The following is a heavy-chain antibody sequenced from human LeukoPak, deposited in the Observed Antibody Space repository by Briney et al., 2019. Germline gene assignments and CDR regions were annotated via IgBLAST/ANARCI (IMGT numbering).Heavy chain of an antibody. Sequence: GASVKVSCKASGYTFTGYYMHWVRQAPGQGLEWMGWINPNSGGTNYAQKFQGRVTMTRDTSISTAYMELSRLRSDDTAVYYCARDRGYSGSYYATYNWFDPWGQGTLVTVSS. D-gene: IGHD1-26*01. CDR3: ARDRGYSGSYYATYNWFDP. V-gene: IGHV1-2*02. CDR1: GYTFTGYY. J-gene: IGHJ5*02. CDR2: INPNSGGT.